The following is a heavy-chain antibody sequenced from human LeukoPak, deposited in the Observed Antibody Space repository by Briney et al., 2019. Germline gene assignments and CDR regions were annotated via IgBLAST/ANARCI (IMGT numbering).Heavy chain of an antibody. Sequence: HPGGSLRLSCAAFGFTLRSYVMSWVRQAPGKGLEWVSAISGSGGSTYYADSVKGRFTISRDNSKNTLYLQMNSLRAEDTAVYYCAITRPLRWPSYGTDYWGQGTLVTVSS. CDR2: ISGSGGST. J-gene: IGHJ4*02. V-gene: IGHV3-23*01. CDR1: GFTLRSYV. CDR3: AITRPLRWPSYGTDY. D-gene: IGHD4-23*01.